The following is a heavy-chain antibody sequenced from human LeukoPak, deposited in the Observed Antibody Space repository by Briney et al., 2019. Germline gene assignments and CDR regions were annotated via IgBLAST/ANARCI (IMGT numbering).Heavy chain of an antibody. CDR3: ARGGSSFDY. V-gene: IGHV1-69*13. CDR1: GGTFSSYT. J-gene: IGHJ4*02. D-gene: IGHD6-13*01. Sequence: EASVKVSCKTSGGTFSSYTITWVRQAPGQGLEWMGGIIPIFGTTNYAQKFQGRVTITADESTSTAYMELSSLRSEDTAVYYCARGGSSFDYWGQGTLVTVSS. CDR2: IIPIFGTT.